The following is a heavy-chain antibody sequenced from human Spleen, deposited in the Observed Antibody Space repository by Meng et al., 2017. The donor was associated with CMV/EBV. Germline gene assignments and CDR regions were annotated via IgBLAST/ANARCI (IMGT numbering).Heavy chain of an antibody. CDR3: ARADSSGFWGNWFDP. D-gene: IGHD3-22*01. J-gene: IGHJ5*02. CDR1: GGSISGYY. CDR2: IYYDGGT. V-gene: IGHV4-59*01. Sequence: SETLSLTCTVSGGSISGYYWTWIRQPPGKGLEWIGYIYYDGGTNYNPSLKSRVTISVDTSKKQFSLDLNSVTAADTAVYYCARADSSGFWGNWFDPWGQGTLVTVSS.